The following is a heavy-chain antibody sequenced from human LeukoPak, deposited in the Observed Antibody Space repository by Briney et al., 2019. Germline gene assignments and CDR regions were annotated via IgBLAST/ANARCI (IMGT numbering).Heavy chain of an antibody. J-gene: IGHJ3*02. CDR2: VNSNTGGT. CDR3: ARDRGSGPLGAFDI. CDR1: GYTFIGHY. D-gene: IGHD3-10*01. Sequence: ASVRVSCKASGYTFIGHYIHWVRQAPGQGLEWMGWVNSNTGGTNYAQKFQGSVTMTRDTSITTAYMELIRLKPDDTAIYYCARDRGSGPLGAFDIWGQGTMVTVSS. V-gene: IGHV1-2*04.